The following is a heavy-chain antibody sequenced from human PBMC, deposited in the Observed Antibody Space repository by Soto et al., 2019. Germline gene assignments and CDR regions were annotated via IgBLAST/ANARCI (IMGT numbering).Heavy chain of an antibody. CDR3: AREGQRGYNSAKLRRRQADYYGMDV. Sequence: GGSLRLSCAASGFTFSSYAMHWVRQAPGKGLEWVAVISYDGSNKYYADSVKGRFTISRDNSKNTLYLQMNSLRAEDTAVYYCAREGQRGYNSAKLRRRQADYYGMDVWGQGTTVTVSS. D-gene: IGHD5-18*01. CDR2: ISYDGSNK. J-gene: IGHJ6*02. CDR1: GFTFSSYA. V-gene: IGHV3-30-3*01.